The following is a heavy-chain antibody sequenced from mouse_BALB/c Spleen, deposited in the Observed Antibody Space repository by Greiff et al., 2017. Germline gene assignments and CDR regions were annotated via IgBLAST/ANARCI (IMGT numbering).Heavy chain of an antibody. J-gene: IGHJ3*01. CDR3: ARDGDYYGYPFAY. CDR2: IYPYNGGT. Sequence: EVQLQQSGPELVKPGASVKISCKASGYTFTDYNMHWVKQSHGKSLEWIGYIYPYNGGTGYNQKFKSKATLTVDNSSSTAYMELRSLTSEDSAVYYCARDGDYYGYPFAYWGQGTLVTVSA. CDR1: GYTFTDYN. D-gene: IGHD1-2*01. V-gene: IGHV1S29*02.